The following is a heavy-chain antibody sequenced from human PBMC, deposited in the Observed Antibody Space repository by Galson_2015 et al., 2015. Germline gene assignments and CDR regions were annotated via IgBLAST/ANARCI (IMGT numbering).Heavy chain of an antibody. V-gene: IGHV3-48*02. D-gene: IGHD6-19*01. Sequence: SLRLSCAASGFTFSHYSIHWVRQAPGKGLEWVAHVSSSGTTDYGDSVKGRFTISRDDARNSVFLQMTSLRDGDACVYYCATGFTVAGPAVWGQGTLVTVSS. CDR3: ATGFTVAGPAV. J-gene: IGHJ4*02. CDR2: VSSSGTT. CDR1: GFTFSHYS.